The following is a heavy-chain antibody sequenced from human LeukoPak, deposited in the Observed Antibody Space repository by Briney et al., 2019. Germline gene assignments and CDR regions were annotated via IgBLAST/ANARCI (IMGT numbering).Heavy chain of an antibody. CDR1: GFTFSSYA. J-gene: IGHJ3*02. V-gene: IGHV3-23*01. D-gene: IGHD2-2*03. CDR3: AKLDREQMAFDI. CDR2: ISGSGGST. Sequence: GGSLGLSCAASGFTFSSYAMSWVRQAPGKGLEWVSAISGSGGSTYYADSVKGRFTISRDNSKNTLYLQMNSLRAEDTAVYYCAKLDREQMAFDIWGQGTMVTVSS.